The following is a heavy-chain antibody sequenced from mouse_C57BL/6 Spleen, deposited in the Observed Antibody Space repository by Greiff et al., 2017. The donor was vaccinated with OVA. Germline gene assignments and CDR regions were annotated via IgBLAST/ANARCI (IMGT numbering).Heavy chain of an antibody. CDR3: ARRGSKGYYYAMDY. CDR2: IYPSDSET. J-gene: IGHJ4*01. D-gene: IGHD1-1*01. V-gene: IGHV1-61*01. CDR1: GYTFTSYW. Sequence: VKLQQPGAELVRPGSSVKLSCKASGYTFTSYWMDWVKQRPGQGLEWIGNIYPSDSETHYNQKFKDKATLTVDKSSSTAYMQLSSLTSEDSAVYYCARRGSKGYYYAMDYWGQGTSVTVSS.